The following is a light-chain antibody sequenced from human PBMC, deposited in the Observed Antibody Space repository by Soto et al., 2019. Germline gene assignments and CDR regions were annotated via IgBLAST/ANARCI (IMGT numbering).Light chain of an antibody. CDR2: AAS. CDR3: QQYDKSVLT. CDR1: QSVSSSY. Sequence: IMLTQSPGTLSLSPGERATLSCRASQSVSSSYLAWYQQKAGQAPRLLIYAASRRATGIPDRFSGSGSGTDFTLTISRLEPEDFALYYCQQYDKSVLTFGGGTKVDIK. J-gene: IGKJ4*01. V-gene: IGKV3-20*01.